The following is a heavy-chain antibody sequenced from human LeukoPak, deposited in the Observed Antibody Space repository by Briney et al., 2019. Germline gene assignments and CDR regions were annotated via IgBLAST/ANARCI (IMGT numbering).Heavy chain of an antibody. CDR1: GLTFSNAW. Sequence: GGSLRLSCAVSGLTFSNAWMSWVRQAPGKGLEWVAVIWYDGSNKYYADSVKGRFTISRDNSKNTLYLQMNSLRAEDTAVYYCAREVGAVLFDYWGQGTLVTVSS. CDR2: IWYDGSNK. CDR3: AREVGAVLFDY. V-gene: IGHV3-33*08. J-gene: IGHJ4*02. D-gene: IGHD6-19*01.